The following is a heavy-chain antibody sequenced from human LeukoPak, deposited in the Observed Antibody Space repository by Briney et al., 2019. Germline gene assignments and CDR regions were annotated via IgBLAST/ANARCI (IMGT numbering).Heavy chain of an antibody. Sequence: ASVKVSCKTSGYTFTDYYIHWVRQAPGQGLEWMGWIIPNSGGTNSAQKFQGRVIMTRDTSISTAYMELSRLTSDDTAVYYCARGMSSGYPFDYWGQGTLVTVSS. CDR3: ARGMSSGYPFDY. D-gene: IGHD3-22*01. CDR1: GYTFTDYY. CDR2: IIPNSGGT. V-gene: IGHV1-2*02. J-gene: IGHJ4*02.